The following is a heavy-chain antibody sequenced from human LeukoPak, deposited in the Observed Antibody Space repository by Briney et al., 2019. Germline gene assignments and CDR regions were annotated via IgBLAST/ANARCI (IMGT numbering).Heavy chain of an antibody. CDR2: INHSGST. D-gene: IGHD3-9*01. CDR3: AREGLLTGRRPFDP. V-gene: IGHV4-34*01. Sequence: SETLSLTCAVYGGSFSGYYWSWIRQPPGKGLEWHGEINHSGSTNYNPSLKSRVTISVDTSKNQFSLKLSSVTAADTAVYYCAREGLLTGRRPFDPWGQGTLVTVSS. J-gene: IGHJ5*02. CDR1: GGSFSGYY.